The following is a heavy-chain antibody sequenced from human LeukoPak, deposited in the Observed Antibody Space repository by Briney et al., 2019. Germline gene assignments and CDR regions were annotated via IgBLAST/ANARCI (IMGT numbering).Heavy chain of an antibody. CDR3: ARASGHRRYYFDY. CDR2: ISSSGSTI. CDR1: GFTFSSYE. D-gene: IGHD3-3*01. J-gene: IGHJ4*02. V-gene: IGHV3-48*03. Sequence: GGSLRLSCAASGFTFSSYEMSWVRQAPGKGLEWVSYISSSGSTIYYADSVKGRFTFSRDNAKNSLYLQMNSLRAEDTAVYYCARASGHRRYYFDYWGQGTLVTVSS.